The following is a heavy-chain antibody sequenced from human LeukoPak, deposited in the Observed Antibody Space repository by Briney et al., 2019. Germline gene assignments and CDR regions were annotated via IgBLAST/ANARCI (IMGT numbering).Heavy chain of an antibody. D-gene: IGHD3-10*01. J-gene: IGHJ6*02. CDR2: ISYDGSNK. CDR3: ARGDHYYGSGSYYYYYYGMDV. V-gene: IGHV3-30-3*01. Sequence: PGRSLRLSCAASGFTFSSYAMHWVRQAPGKGLEWVAVISYDGSNKYYADSVKGRFTISRDNSKNTLYLQMNSLRAEDTAVYYCARGDHYYGSGSYYYYYYGMDVWGQGTTVTVSS. CDR1: GFTFSSYA.